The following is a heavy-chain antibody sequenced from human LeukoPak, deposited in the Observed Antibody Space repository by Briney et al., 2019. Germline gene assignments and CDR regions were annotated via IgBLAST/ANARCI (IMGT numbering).Heavy chain of an antibody. CDR3: ARGRRAARPPYYFDY. J-gene: IGHJ4*02. D-gene: IGHD6-6*01. Sequence: SETLSLTCAVYGGSFSGYYWSWIRQPPGKGLEWIGEINHSGSTNYNPSLKSRVTISVHTSKNQFSLKLSSVTAADTAVYYCARGRRAARPPYYFDYWGQGTLVTVSS. V-gene: IGHV4-34*01. CDR2: INHSGST. CDR1: GGSFSGYY.